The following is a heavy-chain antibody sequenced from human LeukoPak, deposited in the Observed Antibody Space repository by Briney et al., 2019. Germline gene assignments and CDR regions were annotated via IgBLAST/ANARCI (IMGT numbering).Heavy chain of an antibody. J-gene: IGHJ6*02. Sequence: RAGGSLRLSCAASGFTFSSYWMSWVRQAPGKGLEWVANIKQDGSEKYYVDSVKGRFTISRDNAKNSLYLQMNSLRAEDTAVYYCARDQGVDIVATPPYFYGMDVWGQGTTVTVSS. CDR1: GFTFSSYW. V-gene: IGHV3-7*01. CDR3: ARDQGVDIVATPPYFYGMDV. CDR2: IKQDGSEK. D-gene: IGHD5-12*01.